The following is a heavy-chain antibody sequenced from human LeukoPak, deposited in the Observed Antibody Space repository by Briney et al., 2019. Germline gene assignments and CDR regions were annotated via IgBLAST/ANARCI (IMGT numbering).Heavy chain of an antibody. CDR3: ARAPRDRGYCGATSCFEYMDV. CDR2: IFHSGST. J-gene: IGHJ6*03. D-gene: IGHD2-2*01. CDR1: RGSVSSDSYY. V-gene: IGHV4-39*02. Sequence: PSETLSLTCTVSRGSVSSDSYYWGWIRQPPGKGLEWIGNIFHSGSTYYNPSLKSRVTISVDTSRNQFSLKLSSVTAADTAAYYCARAPRDRGYCGATSCFEYMDVWGRGTTVTISS.